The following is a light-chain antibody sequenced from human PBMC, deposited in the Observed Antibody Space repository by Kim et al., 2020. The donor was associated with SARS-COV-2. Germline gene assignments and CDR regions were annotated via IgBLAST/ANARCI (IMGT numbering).Light chain of an antibody. CDR2: QDS. V-gene: IGLV3-1*01. CDR1: KLGDKY. J-gene: IGLJ2*01. CDR3: QGWDTSTVV. Sequence: SYELTQPPSVSVSPGQTASITCSGDKLGDKYACWYQQKPGQSPVLVIYQDSKRPSGIPERFSGSNSGTTAPLTISGTQAMDEADYYCQGWDTSTVVFGGG.